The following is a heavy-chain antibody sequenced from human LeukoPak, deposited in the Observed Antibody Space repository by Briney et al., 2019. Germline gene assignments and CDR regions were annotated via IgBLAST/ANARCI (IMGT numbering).Heavy chain of an antibody. Sequence: ASLTVSCTASGYTFTGYYMHWVRQAPGQGLEWMGWSNPNSGGTNYAQTFQGRGTMTRDTSISTAYMELRRLRSDDTAVYYCAREVAVAGNLVYWGQGTLVTVSS. CDR2: SNPNSGGT. D-gene: IGHD6-19*01. J-gene: IGHJ4*02. CDR3: AREVAVAGNLVY. V-gene: IGHV1-2*02. CDR1: GYTFTGYY.